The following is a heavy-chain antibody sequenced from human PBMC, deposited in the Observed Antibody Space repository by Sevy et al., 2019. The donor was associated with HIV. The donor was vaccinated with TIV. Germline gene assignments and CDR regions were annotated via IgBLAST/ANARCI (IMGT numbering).Heavy chain of an antibody. CDR3: ARDKTYYYDFNGYHYAFVI. CDR1: GFTFSSYS. J-gene: IGHJ3*02. D-gene: IGHD3-22*01. CDR2: ISSSSSYT. V-gene: IGHV3-21*01. Sequence: GGSLRLSCAASGFTFSSYSMNWVRQAPGKGLEWVSSISSSSSYTYYADSVKGRFTISRDNAKNSLYLQMNSLRAEDTGVYYCARDKTYYYDFNGYHYAFVIWGQGTMVTDSS.